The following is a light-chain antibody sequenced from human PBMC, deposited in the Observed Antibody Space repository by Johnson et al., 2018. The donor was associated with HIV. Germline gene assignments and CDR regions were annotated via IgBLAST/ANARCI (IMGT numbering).Light chain of an antibody. V-gene: IGLV1-51*02. CDR1: SSNIGNNY. J-gene: IGLJ1*01. CDR3: GKWDSGLSAQYV. Sequence: QSVLTQPPSVSAAPGQKVTISCSGTSSNIGNNYISWYQQLPGTAPKLLIYENNKRPSGIPDRFSDSKSGTSATLGITGLQTGDEPDYYCGKWDSGLSAQYVFGTGTRVTVL. CDR2: ENN.